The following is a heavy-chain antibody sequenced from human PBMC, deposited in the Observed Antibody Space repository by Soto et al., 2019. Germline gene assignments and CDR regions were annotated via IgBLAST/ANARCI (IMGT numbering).Heavy chain of an antibody. CDR3: ARGAPLWSFDL. CDR2: IYYSGST. V-gene: IGHV4-39*06. J-gene: IGHJ2*01. CDR1: GVSIISSSYY. Sequence: PSETLSLTCTVSGVSIISSSYYWGWIRQPPGKGLEWIGSIYYSGSTYYNPSLKSRVTISVDTSKNQFPLKLSSVTAADTAVYYCARGAPLWSFDLWGRGTLVTVSS.